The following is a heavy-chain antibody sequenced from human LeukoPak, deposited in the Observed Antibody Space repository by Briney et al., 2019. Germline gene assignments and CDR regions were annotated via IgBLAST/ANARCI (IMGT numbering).Heavy chain of an antibody. Sequence: SETLSLTCAVYGGSFSGYYWSWIRQPPGKGLEWIGEINHSGSTNYNPSLKSRVTISEDTSKNQFSLKLSSVTAADTAVYYCARRGYYGSGSHRYYYMDVWGKGTTVTISS. CDR1: GGSFSGYY. CDR3: ARRGYYGSGSHRYYYMDV. CDR2: INHSGST. D-gene: IGHD3-10*01. J-gene: IGHJ6*03. V-gene: IGHV4-34*01.